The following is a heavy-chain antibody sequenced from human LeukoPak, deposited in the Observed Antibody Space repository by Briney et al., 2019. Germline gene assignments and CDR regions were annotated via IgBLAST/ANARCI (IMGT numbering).Heavy chain of an antibody. CDR2: ISAYNGNT. D-gene: IGHD5-12*01. CDR3: ARVTPGYSGYEGHDY. J-gene: IGHJ4*02. Sequence: ASVKVSCKASGYTFTSYGISWVRQAPGQGLDWMGWISAYNGNTNYAQKLQGRVTMTTDTSTSTAYMELRSLRSDDTAVYYCARVTPGYSGYEGHDYWGQGTLVTVSS. V-gene: IGHV1-18*01. CDR1: GYTFTSYG.